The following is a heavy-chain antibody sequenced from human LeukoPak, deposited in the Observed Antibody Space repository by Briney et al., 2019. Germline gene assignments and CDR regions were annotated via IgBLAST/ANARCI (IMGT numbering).Heavy chain of an antibody. CDR1: GFTVTNNY. V-gene: IGHV3-53*01. Sequence: QPGGSLRLSCAASGFTVTNNYMSWVRLAPGRGLEWVSVIYDDGSAYYADSVKGRFTISRDHSQNTVSLQMISLRAEDTAVYYSVRISAVTQTSYGHFDYWGQGTLVTVSS. CDR2: IYDDGSA. J-gene: IGHJ4*02. CDR3: VRISAVTQTSYGHFDY. D-gene: IGHD3-16*01.